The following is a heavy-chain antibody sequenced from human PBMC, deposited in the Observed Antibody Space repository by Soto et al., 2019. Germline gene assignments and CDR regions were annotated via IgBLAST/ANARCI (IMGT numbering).Heavy chain of an antibody. CDR2: ISWNSGRI. V-gene: IGHV3-9*01. CDR3: AKPRTMVRGAFDI. J-gene: IGHJ3*02. Sequence: EVQLVESGGGLVQPGRSLRLSCAASGFTFDDYAMHWARQAPGKGLEWVSGISWNSGRIGYADSVKGRFTISRDNAKNSLYLQMNSLRAEDTALYYCAKPRTMVRGAFDIWGQGTMVTVSS. CDR1: GFTFDDYA. D-gene: IGHD3-10*01.